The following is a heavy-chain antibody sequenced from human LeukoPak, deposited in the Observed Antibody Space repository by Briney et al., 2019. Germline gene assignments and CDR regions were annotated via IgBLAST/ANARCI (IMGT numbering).Heavy chain of an antibody. D-gene: IGHD3-22*01. Sequence: SETLSLTCTVSGGSLSVHYWSWIRQPPGKRLECIGYVSYTGRTKYNPSLQSRVTISIDRSKSQFSLKLTSVTSADTAVYSCARLLDNDISGDPDTFHVWGQGTTVIVSS. J-gene: IGHJ3*01. CDR3: ARLLDNDISGDPDTFHV. V-gene: IGHV4-59*11. CDR1: GGSLSVHY. CDR2: VSYTGRT.